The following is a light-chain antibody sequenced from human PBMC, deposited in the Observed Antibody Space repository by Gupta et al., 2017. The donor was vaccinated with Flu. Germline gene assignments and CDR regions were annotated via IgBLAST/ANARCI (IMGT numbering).Light chain of an antibody. V-gene: IGLV1-47*01. Sequence: QSVLPHPSPGPWTPGQTVTTSCSGSNSNIGTNYVYWYQQLPGTAPKLLIYLNNKRPSGVPDRSSGSKSGTTASLAISGLQSEEEAEYYCSAWDDSRSGWVFGGGTKLTVL. CDR2: LNN. CDR3: SAWDDSRSGWV. J-gene: IGLJ3*02. CDR1: NSNIGTNY.